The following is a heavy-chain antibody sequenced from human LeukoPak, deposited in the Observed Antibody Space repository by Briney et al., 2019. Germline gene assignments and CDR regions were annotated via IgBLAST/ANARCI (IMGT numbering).Heavy chain of an antibody. CDR1: GYTFTVYY. CDR3: AGTTVTTDWFDP. V-gene: IGHV1-2*02. D-gene: IGHD4-17*01. J-gene: IGHJ5*02. Sequence: ASVKVSCKASGYTFTVYYMHWVRQAPGQGLEWMGWINPNSGGTNYAQKFQGRVTMTRDTSISTAYMELSRLRSDDTAVYYCAGTTVTTDWFDPWGQGTLVTVSS. CDR2: INPNSGGT.